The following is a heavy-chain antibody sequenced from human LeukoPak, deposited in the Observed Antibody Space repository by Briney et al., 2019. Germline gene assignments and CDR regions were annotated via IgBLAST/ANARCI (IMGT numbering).Heavy chain of an antibody. V-gene: IGHV1-69*05. CDR3: ARDNFRGITIFGVVTTNWFDP. Sequence: SVKVPCKASGGTFSSYAISWVRQAPGQGLEWMGGIIPIFGTANYAQKFQGRVTITTDESTSTAYMELSSLRSEDTAVYYCARDNFRGITIFGVVTTNWFDPWGQGTLVTVSS. D-gene: IGHD3-3*01. CDR2: IIPIFGTA. J-gene: IGHJ5*02. CDR1: GGTFSSYA.